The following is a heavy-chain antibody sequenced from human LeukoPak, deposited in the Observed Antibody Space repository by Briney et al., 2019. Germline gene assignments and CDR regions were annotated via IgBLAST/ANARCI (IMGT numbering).Heavy chain of an antibody. J-gene: IGHJ4*02. CDR1: GFTFSSYW. V-gene: IGHV3-7*01. CDR3: ARGSDLGYYYDSSGHFDY. D-gene: IGHD3-22*01. CDR2: IKQDGSEK. Sequence: GGSLRLSCAASGFTFSSYWMSWVRQAPGKGLEWVANIKQDGSEKYYVDSVKGRFTISRDNAKNSLYLQMNSLRAEDTAVYYCARGSDLGYYYDSSGHFDYWGQGTLVTVSS.